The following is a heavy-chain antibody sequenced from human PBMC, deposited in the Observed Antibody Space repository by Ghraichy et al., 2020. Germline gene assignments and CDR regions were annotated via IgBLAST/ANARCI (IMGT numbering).Heavy chain of an antibody. D-gene: IGHD5-24*01. Sequence: SETLSLTCAVYGGSFSGYYWSWIRQPPGKGLEWIGEINHSGSTNYNPSLKSRVTISVDTSKNQFSLKLSSVTAADTAVYYCARVKLAARLRNYWTAAFDYWGQGTLVTVSS. V-gene: IGHV4-34*01. CDR2: INHSGST. CDR1: GGSFSGYY. CDR3: ARVKLAARLRNYWTAAFDY. J-gene: IGHJ4*02.